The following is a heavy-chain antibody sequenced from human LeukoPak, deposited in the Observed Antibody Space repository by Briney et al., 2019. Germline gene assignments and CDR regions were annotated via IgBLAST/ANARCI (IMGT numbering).Heavy chain of an antibody. CDR3: AREYRDDIVGAVRPAGNAFDI. J-gene: IGHJ3*02. CDR2: ISYDGSNK. Sequence: GGSLRLSCTASGFTFSSYGMHWVRQAPGKGLEWVAVISYDGSNKYYADSVKGRFTISRDNSKNTLYVQMNSLRAEDTAVYYCAREYRDDIVGAVRPAGNAFDIWGQGTMVTVSS. CDR1: GFTFSSYG. D-gene: IGHD1-26*01. V-gene: IGHV3-30*03.